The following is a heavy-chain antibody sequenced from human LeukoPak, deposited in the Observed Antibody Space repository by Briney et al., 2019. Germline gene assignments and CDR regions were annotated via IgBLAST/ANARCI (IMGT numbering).Heavy chain of an antibody. V-gene: IGHV3-43*02. CDR3: ATWAFYHGLDV. CDR2: INADGGRT. CDR1: GFSLGPYA. J-gene: IGHJ6*02. D-gene: IGHD2/OR15-2a*01. Sequence: GGSLRLSCVASGFSLGPYAMHWVRQPRGKGLEWVSHINADGGRTYYADAVKGRFTISRDNSKDSLYLEMTGLRAEDSAIYYCATWAFYHGLDVWGRGTTVTVSS.